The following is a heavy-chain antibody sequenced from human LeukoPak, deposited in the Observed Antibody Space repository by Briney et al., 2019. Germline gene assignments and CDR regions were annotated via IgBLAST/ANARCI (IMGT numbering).Heavy chain of an antibody. V-gene: IGHV1-18*01. D-gene: IGHD3-9*01. CDR1: GGTFSSYA. J-gene: IGHJ4*02. Sequence: GASVKVSCKASGGTFSSYAISWVRQAPGQGLEWMGWISAYNGHTNYAQNLQGRVSMTTDTSTSTAYMELMSLRSDDTAVYYCARGRGALDYYFDYWGQGTLVTVSS. CDR3: ARGRGALDYYFDY. CDR2: ISAYNGHT.